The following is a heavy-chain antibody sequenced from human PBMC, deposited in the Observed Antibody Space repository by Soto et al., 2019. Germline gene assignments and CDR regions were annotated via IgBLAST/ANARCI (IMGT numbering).Heavy chain of an antibody. CDR2: SSGSGGST. D-gene: IGHD1-1*01. CDR3: AKDRLDNHY. CDR1: GFTFSSYA. J-gene: IGHJ4*02. Sequence: PGGYLRLSCAASGFTFSSYAMSWVRQAPGKGLEWVSASSGSGGSTYYADSVKGRFTISRDNSKSTLYLQMNSLRAEDTAVYYCAKDRLDNHYWSQGTLVTVSS. V-gene: IGHV3-23*01.